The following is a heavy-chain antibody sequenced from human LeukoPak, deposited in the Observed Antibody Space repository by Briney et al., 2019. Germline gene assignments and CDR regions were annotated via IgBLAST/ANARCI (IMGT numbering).Heavy chain of an antibody. V-gene: IGHV1-18*04. CDR2: ISAYNGNT. CDR3: TRDLPYSSSWESIDY. CDR1: GYIFTSYF. Sequence: ASVKVSCKASGYIFTSYFMHWVRQAPGQGPEWMGWISAYNGNTKYAQNLQGRVTMTTDTSTSTAYMELRSLRSDDTAVYYCTRDLPYSSSWESIDYWGQGTLVTVSS. D-gene: IGHD6-13*01. J-gene: IGHJ4*02.